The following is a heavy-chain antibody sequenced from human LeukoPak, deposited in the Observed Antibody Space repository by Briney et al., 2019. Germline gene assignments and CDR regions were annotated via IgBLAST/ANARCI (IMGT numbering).Heavy chain of an antibody. Sequence: PGGSLRLSCAASGFTFSSYAMSWVRQAPGKGLEWVSAISGSGGSTYYADSVKGRFTISRDNAKNSLYLQMNSLRAEDTAVYYCARDSVSGYDSFDYWGQGALVTVSS. D-gene: IGHD5-12*01. CDR1: GFTFSSYA. J-gene: IGHJ4*02. CDR3: ARDSVSGYDSFDY. CDR2: ISGSGGST. V-gene: IGHV3-23*01.